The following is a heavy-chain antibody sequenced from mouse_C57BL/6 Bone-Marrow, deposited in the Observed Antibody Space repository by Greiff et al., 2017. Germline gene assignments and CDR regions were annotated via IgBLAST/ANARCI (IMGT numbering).Heavy chain of an antibody. D-gene: IGHD1-1*02. V-gene: IGHV14-4*01. CDR3: SSFDGSYWAFWG. CDR1: GFTINDDY. CDR2: IDPEIGDT. J-gene: IGHJ1*03. Sequence: EVQGVESGPELVRPGASVKLSCTASGFTINDDYIHWVKQRPEKGLEWIGWIDPEIGDTEYASKFQGKAIITSDTSSITAYIQLSSLTSEDTAVYYCSSFDGSYWAFWGWGTGPTVA.